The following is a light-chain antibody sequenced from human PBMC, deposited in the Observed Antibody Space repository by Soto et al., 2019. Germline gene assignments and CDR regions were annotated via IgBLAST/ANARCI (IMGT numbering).Light chain of an antibody. CDR2: KAS. J-gene: IGKJ1*01. CDR3: QHYNSYSEA. CDR1: QYISSY. Sequence: DIQMTQSPSSLSASVGDRVTITCRASQYISSYVNWYQQKPGKAPKLLIYKASTLKSGVPSRFSGSGSGTEFTLTISSLQPDDFATYYCQHYNSYSEAFGQGTKVDIK. V-gene: IGKV1-5*03.